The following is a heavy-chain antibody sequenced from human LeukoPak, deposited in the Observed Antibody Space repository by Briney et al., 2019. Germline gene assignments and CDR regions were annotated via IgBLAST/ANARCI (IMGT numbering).Heavy chain of an antibody. CDR2: TYYRSKWYN. D-gene: IGHD6-13*01. Sequence: SQTLSLTCAISGDSVSRHSAAWNWIRQSPSRGLEWLGRTYYRSKWYNDYAVSVTSRITTTPDTSKNQFSLQLNSVTPEDTAVYYCARASSSWYLDSPNFDYWGQGTLVTVSS. CDR1: GDSVSRHSAA. J-gene: IGHJ4*02. V-gene: IGHV6-1*01. CDR3: ARASSSWYLDSPNFDY.